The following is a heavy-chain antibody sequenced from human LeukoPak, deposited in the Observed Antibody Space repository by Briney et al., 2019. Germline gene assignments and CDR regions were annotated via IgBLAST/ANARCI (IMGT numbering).Heavy chain of an antibody. V-gene: IGHV3-30*18. CDR2: ISYDGSNK. D-gene: IGHD1-26*01. Sequence: QPGGSLRLSCAASGFTFSSYGMHWVRQAPGKGLEWVAVISYDGSNKYYADSVKGRFTISRDNSKNTLYLQMNSLRAEDTAVYYCAKDPGTPFDYWGQGTLVTVSS. CDR3: AKDPGTPFDY. J-gene: IGHJ4*02. CDR1: GFTFSSYG.